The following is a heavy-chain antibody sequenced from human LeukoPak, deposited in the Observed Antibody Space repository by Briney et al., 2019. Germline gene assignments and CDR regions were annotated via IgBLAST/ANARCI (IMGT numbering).Heavy chain of an antibody. Sequence: GGSLRLSCAASGFTFRSYTMSWVRQTPGKGLEWVSTISGSGGSTYLADSVKGRFTISRDNSKNTLYLQMNSLRGEDTAVYYCSKDVVTAAIWGQGTLVAVSS. D-gene: IGHD4-23*01. CDR3: SKDVVTAAI. CDR2: ISGSGGST. J-gene: IGHJ4*02. CDR1: GFTFRSYT. V-gene: IGHV3-23*01.